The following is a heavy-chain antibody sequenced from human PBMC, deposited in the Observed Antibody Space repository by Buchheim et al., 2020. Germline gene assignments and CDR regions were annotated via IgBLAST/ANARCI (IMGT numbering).Heavy chain of an antibody. CDR3: ARHRARGYCSSLNCYSFDP. D-gene: IGHD2-2*01. J-gene: IGHJ5*01. Sequence: QVQLQESGPGLVKPSETLSLTCTVSGGSMSRYYWSWMRQSPGKGLEWIGYIFYSGSTNYNPALKSRVTISVDMSNNQLSLKLNSVTAADTAVYYCARHRARGYCSSLNCYSFDPWGQGIL. CDR2: IFYSGST. CDR1: GGSMSRYY. V-gene: IGHV4-59*08.